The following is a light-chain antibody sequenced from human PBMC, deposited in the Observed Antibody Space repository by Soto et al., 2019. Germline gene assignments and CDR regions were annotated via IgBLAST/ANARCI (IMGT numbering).Light chain of an antibody. CDR2: SNN. Sequence: QSVLTQPPSASGTPGQRVTISCSGSSSNIGSNTVNWYQQLPGTAPKLLIYSNNQRPSGVPDRFSGSKSGTSASLAISGLQSEDAADYDCAAWDDSLFWVFGGGTKLTVL. V-gene: IGLV1-44*01. CDR1: SSNIGSNT. CDR3: AAWDDSLFWV. J-gene: IGLJ3*02.